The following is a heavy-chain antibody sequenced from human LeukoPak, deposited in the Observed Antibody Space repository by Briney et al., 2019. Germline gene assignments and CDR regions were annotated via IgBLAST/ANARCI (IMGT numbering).Heavy chain of an antibody. CDR2: IYPGDSDT. Sequence: GESLKISCKGSGYSFTRYWIGWVRQMPGKGLEWMGIIYPGDSDTRYSPSFQGQVTISADKSISTAYLQWSSLKASDTAMYYCASQYSTTWYANYYYFGMDVWGQGTTVTVSS. J-gene: IGHJ6*02. D-gene: IGHD6-13*01. V-gene: IGHV5-51*01. CDR3: ASQYSTTWYANYYYFGMDV. CDR1: GYSFTRYW.